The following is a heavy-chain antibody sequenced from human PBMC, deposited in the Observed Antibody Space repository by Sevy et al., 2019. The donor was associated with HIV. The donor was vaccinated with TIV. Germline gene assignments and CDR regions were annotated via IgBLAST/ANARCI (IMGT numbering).Heavy chain of an antibody. V-gene: IGHV3-23*01. J-gene: IGHJ6*03. CDR1: GFTFSSYA. CDR3: AKVAPTVGAKAGYYYYSSMDF. Sequence: GGSLRLSCAASGFTFSSYAMSWVRQAPGKGLEWVSAISGSGGSTYYEDSVKGRFTISRDNSKNTLYLQMNGLGAEDTAVYYSAKVAPTVGAKAGYYYYSSMDFWGKGTTVTVSS. D-gene: IGHD1-26*01. CDR2: ISGSGGST.